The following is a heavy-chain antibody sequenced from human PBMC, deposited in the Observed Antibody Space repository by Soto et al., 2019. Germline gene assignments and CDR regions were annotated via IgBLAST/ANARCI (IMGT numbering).Heavy chain of an antibody. V-gene: IGHV1-18*01. Sequence: QVQLVQSGAEVKKPGASVKVSCKASGYTFNTYAISWVRQAPGQGLEWMGWINAYNGNTKYGQKLQGRVTMTTDTSTSTDYMELRSLRSDDTAVYYCASDGPPMDYWGQGTLVTVSS. CDR2: INAYNGNT. CDR1: GYTFNTYA. D-gene: IGHD2-2*01. CDR3: ASDGPPMDY. J-gene: IGHJ4*02.